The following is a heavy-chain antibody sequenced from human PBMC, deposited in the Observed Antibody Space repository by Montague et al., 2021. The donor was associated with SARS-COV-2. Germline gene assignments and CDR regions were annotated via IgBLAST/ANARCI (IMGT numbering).Heavy chain of an antibody. J-gene: IGHJ4*02. D-gene: IGHD3-9*01. V-gene: IGHV3-48*04. CDR3: ARDLRWGYYDILTGYYRPLDY. CDR1: GFTFSSYS. Sequence: SLRLSCAASGFTFSSYSMNWVRQAPGKGLEWVSYISSSSSTIYYADSVKGRFTISRDNAKNPLYLQMNSLRAEDTAVYHCARDLRWGYYDILTGYYRPLDYWGQGTLVTVSS. CDR2: ISSSSSTI.